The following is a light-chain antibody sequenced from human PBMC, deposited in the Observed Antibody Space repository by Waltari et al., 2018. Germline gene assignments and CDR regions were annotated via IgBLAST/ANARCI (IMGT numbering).Light chain of an antibody. CDR1: QSVMTY. V-gene: IGKV3-11*01. CDR3: QQGT. CDR2: EAS. Sequence: EIVLTQSPATLSLSPGERATLSCRASQSVMTYLAWYQRRPGQPPRRLIDEASNRAPGIPARFSGSGSGTDFTLTISSVEPEDSAVYYCQQGTFGPGTKVDI. J-gene: IGKJ3*01.